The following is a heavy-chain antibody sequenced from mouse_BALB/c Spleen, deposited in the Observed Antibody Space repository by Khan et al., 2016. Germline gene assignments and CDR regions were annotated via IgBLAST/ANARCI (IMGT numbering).Heavy chain of an antibody. CDR3: AKFSWNWFAY. CDR1: GYSFTRNY. V-gene: IGHV1S135*01. Sequence: VQLQQSGPELMKPGASVKISCKASGYSFTRNYMHWMKQSHGKSLEWIGYINPFNGGTSYNQKFKGKATLTVDKSSSTAYMHLISLTSDDSAVYYCAKFSWNWFAYWGQGTLVTVSA. CDR2: INPFNGGT. J-gene: IGHJ3*01. D-gene: IGHD1-1*01.